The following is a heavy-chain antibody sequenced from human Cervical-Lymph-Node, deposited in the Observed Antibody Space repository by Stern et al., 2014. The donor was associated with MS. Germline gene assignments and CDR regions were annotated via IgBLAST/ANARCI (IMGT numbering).Heavy chain of an antibody. D-gene: IGHD1-26*01. CDR2: TSYDGGNK. V-gene: IGHV3-30*04. CDR1: RFTFSSYA. CDR3: ASSSGVGFDY. J-gene: IGHJ4*02. Sequence: VQLVESGGGVVQPGRSLRLSCAASRFTFSSYAMHWVRQAPGKGLEWVAFTSYDGGNKYYADSVKGRFTISRDNSKNTLYLQMNSLRAEDTAVYYCASSSGVGFDYWGQGTLVTVSS.